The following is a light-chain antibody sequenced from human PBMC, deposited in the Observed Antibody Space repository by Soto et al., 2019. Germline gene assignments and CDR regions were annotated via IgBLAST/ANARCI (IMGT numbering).Light chain of an antibody. V-gene: IGKV3-15*01. CDR3: QKYNNWPRT. CDR2: GAS. Sequence: VLTQSPGTLSLSPGERATLSCRASQSVSSSYLAWYQQKLGQAPRLLIYGASTRATGIPARFSGSGSGTEFTLPISSLQSEDLAVFYCQKYNNWPRTFGQGTRVDIK. J-gene: IGKJ1*01. CDR1: QSVSSSY.